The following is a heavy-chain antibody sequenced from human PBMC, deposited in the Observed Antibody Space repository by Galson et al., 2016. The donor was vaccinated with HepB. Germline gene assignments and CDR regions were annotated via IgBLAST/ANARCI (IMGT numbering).Heavy chain of an antibody. CDR1: GFTVSSNY. D-gene: IGHD1-26*01. J-gene: IGHJ3*02. Sequence: GSLRLSCAASGFTVSSNYMSWVRQAPGKGLEWVSVIYSGGSTYYADSVKGRFTISRDNSKNTLYLQMNSLRAEDTAVYYCARDINSGSYSPQYAFDIWGQGTMVTVSS. CDR2: IYSGGST. V-gene: IGHV3-53*01. CDR3: ARDINSGSYSPQYAFDI.